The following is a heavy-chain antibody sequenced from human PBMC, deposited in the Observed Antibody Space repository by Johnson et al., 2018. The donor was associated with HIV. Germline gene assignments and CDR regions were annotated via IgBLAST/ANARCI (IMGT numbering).Heavy chain of an antibody. J-gene: IGHJ3*02. D-gene: IGHD6-19*01. CDR3: AKDRGGGWYGEYSFDI. CDR1: GFNLSDYY. Sequence: QMQLVESGGGLVKPGGSLRLSCAASGFNLSDYYMRWIRQTPGKGLEWVSDSSRSGSTIYYTDSVKGRFTISRDNSKNTLYLQMNSLGAEDTAVYYCAKDRGGGWYGEYSFDIWGQGTMVTVSS. CDR2: SSRSGSTI. V-gene: IGHV3-11*04.